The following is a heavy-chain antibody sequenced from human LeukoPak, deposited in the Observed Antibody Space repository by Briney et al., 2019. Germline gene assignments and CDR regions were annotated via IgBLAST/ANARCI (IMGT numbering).Heavy chain of an antibody. V-gene: IGHV4-39*01. CDR1: GGSISSSNDY. CDR3: ARHIATGDYLNY. Sequence: SETLSLTCTVFGGSISSSNDYWGWIRQPPGKGLEWIGSIFYGGSTNYNPSLKSRVTISVDMSKNQFSLKMRSVTATDTAVYYCARHIATGDYLNYWGQETLVTVSS. D-gene: IGHD4-17*01. J-gene: IGHJ4*02. CDR2: IFYGGST.